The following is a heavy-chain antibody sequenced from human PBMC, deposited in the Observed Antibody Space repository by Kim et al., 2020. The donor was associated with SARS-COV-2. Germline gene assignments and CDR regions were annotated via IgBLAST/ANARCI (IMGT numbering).Heavy chain of an antibody. CDR3: TTPKYYDFWSGYSPFDY. D-gene: IGHD3-3*01. V-gene: IGHV3-15*01. CDR2: IKTKTDGGTT. CDR1: GFTFSNAW. J-gene: IGHJ4*02. Sequence: GGSLRLSCAASGFTFSNAWMSWVRQAPGKGLEWVGHIKTKTDGGTTDYAAPVKGRFTISRDDSKNTLYLQMNSLKTEDTAVYYCTTPKYYDFWSGYSPFDYWGQGTLVTVSS.